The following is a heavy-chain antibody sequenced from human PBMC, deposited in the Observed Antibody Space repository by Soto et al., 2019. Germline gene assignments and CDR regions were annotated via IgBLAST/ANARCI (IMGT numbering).Heavy chain of an antibody. Sequence: LSLTCSVSGGYILDVGDYWTWISQRPGKGLEWMWYIYYTGKTYYNPSLESRLTMSVDRSKNQFSLRLTSVTAADTAVYFCGRDLTSNANCIDPWGQGTLVTVSS. CDR1: GGYILDVGDY. CDR3: GRDLTSNANCIDP. D-gene: IGHD2-2*01. V-gene: IGHV4-30-4*01. CDR2: IYYTGKT. J-gene: IGHJ5*02.